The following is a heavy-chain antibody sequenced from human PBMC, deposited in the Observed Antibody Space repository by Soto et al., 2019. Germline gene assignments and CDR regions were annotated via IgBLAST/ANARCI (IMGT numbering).Heavy chain of an antibody. Sequence: QITLKESGPPLVKPTQTLTLTCTFSGFSLSTSGVGVGWIRQPPGKALEWLALIYWDDDKRYSPSLKSRLTITKDTSKNQVVLTMTNMDPVDTATYYCAHDTPDILAPGSWFDPWGQGTLVTVSS. CDR3: AHDTPDILAPGSWFDP. CDR1: GFSLSTSGVG. D-gene: IGHD3-9*01. CDR2: IYWDDDK. V-gene: IGHV2-5*02. J-gene: IGHJ5*02.